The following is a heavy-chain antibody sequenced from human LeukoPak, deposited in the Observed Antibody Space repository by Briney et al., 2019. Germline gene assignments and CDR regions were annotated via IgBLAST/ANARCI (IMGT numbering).Heavy chain of an antibody. V-gene: IGHV3-20*04. Sequence: PGGSLRLSCAASGFTFSSYGMSWVRQVPGKGLEWVSGINGNGGKTGYIDSVKARFTITRDNARNFLYLQMNSLRDEDTALYYCARSFGDLGYMDVWGKGTTVTVSS. CDR1: GFTFSSYG. D-gene: IGHD4-17*01. J-gene: IGHJ6*03. CDR2: INGNGGKT. CDR3: ARSFGDLGYMDV.